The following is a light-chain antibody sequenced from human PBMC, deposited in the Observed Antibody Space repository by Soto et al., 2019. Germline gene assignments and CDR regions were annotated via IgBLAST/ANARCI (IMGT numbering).Light chain of an antibody. Sequence: EIVMTQSPATLYVSPGERATLSCRASQSVSSNLAWYQQKPGQAPRLVIYGASTRATGIPTRFSGSGSGTEFTLTISSLQSEDFAVYYCQQYNNWPLTFGGGTKVEIK. J-gene: IGKJ4*01. V-gene: IGKV3D-15*01. CDR2: GAS. CDR3: QQYNNWPLT. CDR1: QSVSSN.